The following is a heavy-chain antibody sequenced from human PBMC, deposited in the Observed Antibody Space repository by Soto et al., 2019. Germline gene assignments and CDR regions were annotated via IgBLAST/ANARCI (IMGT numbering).Heavy chain of an antibody. CDR2: ISHDGSNK. CDR3: AKHHFHR. V-gene: IGHV3-30*18. CDR1: GFTFSSYG. Sequence: QVQLVESGGGVVQPGRSLRLSCAASGFTFSSYGMHWVRQAPGKGLEWVAVISHDGSNKYYADSVKGRFTISRDNSKNTLYLQMNGRRAEDTAVYHCAKHHFHRWGQGTLPPLSP. J-gene: IGHJ1*01.